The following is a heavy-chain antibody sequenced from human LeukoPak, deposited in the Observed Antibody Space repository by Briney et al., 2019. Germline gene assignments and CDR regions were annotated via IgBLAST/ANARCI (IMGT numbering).Heavy chain of an antibody. J-gene: IGHJ4*02. V-gene: IGHV3-23*01. CDR2: ISGDGGST. CDR3: GKGRSGSYCLYFDC. Sequence: GGSLRLSCAASGFTFSSFAMSWVRQAPGKGLEWVSAISGDGGSTFYADSVKGRFTISRDNSKNTLYLQMNSLRAEDTAVYYCGKGRSGSYCLYFDCWGQGTLVTVSA. D-gene: IGHD3-10*01. CDR1: GFTFSSFA.